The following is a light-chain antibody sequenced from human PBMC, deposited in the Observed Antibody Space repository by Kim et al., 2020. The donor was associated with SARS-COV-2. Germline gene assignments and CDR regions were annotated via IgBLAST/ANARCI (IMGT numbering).Light chain of an antibody. CDR3: HQYNSYPFT. CDR1: QGISNY. J-gene: IGKJ3*01. V-gene: IGKV1-16*02. CDR2: AAS. Sequence: ASVGHRVTITVRARQGISNYLAWFHQIPGQAPKSLIYAASSLQSGVPSKFSGSGSGTDFTLTICSLQPEDFVTYYCHQYNSYPFTFFPGTKVYIK.